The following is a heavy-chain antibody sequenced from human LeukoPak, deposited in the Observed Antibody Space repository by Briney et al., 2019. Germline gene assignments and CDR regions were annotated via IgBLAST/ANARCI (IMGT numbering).Heavy chain of an antibody. Sequence: ASVKVSCKASGYTFTGYYMHWVRHAPGQGLEWMGWINPNSGGTNYAQKFQGRVTMTRDTSISTAYMELSRLRSDDTAVYYCARGSSGWGNWFDPWGQGTLVTVSS. D-gene: IGHD6-19*01. J-gene: IGHJ5*02. CDR3: ARGSSGWGNWFDP. CDR1: GYTFTGYY. V-gene: IGHV1-2*02. CDR2: INPNSGGT.